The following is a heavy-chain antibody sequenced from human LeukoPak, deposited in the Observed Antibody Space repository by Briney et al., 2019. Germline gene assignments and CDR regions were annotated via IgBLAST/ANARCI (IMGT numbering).Heavy chain of an antibody. CDR3: ARDQESFGSILWFYFDY. V-gene: IGHV1-18*01. J-gene: IGHJ4*02. D-gene: IGHD2-21*01. Sequence: GASVKVSCKASGYTFTSYGISWVRQAPGQGLEWMGWISAYNGNTNYAQKLQGRVTMTTDTSTSTAYMELSSLRSEDTAVYYCARDQESFGSILWFYFDYWGQGTLVTVSS. CDR2: ISAYNGNT. CDR1: GYTFTSYG.